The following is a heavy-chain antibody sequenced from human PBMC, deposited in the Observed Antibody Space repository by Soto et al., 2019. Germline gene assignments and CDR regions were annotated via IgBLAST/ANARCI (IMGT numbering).Heavy chain of an antibody. CDR2: ISSVSHTI. J-gene: IGHJ6*02. D-gene: IGHD5-12*01. CDR1: GFTFSNYY. CDR3: AREGVAPYYYYGMDV. V-gene: IGHV3-48*01. Sequence: PGGSLRLSCAASGFTFSNYYMNWVRQAPGKGLEWLSYISSVSHTIYYADSVKGRFTISRDNAKNSLYLQMNSLRSDDTAVYYCAREGVAPYYYYGMDVWGQGTPVTVSS.